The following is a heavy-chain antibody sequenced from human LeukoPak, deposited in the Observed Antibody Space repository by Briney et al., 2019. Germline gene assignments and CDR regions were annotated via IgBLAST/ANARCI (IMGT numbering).Heavy chain of an antibody. CDR3: ARLYWGLGAFDI. D-gene: IGHD3-16*01. Sequence: PSETLSLTCTVSGGSISSGSYYWGWIRQPPGKGLEWIGNIYYTGNTYYDPSLKSRVTISVDTSKDQFSLKLSSVTAADTAVYYCARLYWGLGAFDIWGQGTMVTVSS. CDR1: GGSISSGSYY. CDR2: IYYTGNT. J-gene: IGHJ3*02. V-gene: IGHV4-39*01.